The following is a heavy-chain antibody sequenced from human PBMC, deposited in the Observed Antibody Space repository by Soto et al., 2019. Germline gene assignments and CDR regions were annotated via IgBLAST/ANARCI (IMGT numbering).Heavy chain of an antibody. D-gene: IGHD2-2*01. V-gene: IGHV5-51*01. CDR1: GYSFTSYW. J-gene: IGHJ6*02. CDR2: IYPGDSDT. CDR3: AVVPGAREEYYYGMDV. Sequence: PGESLKISCKGSGYSFTSYWIGWVRQMPGKGLEWMGIIYPGDSDTRYSPSFQGQVTISADKSISTAYLQWSSLKASDTAMYYCAVVPGAREEYYYGMDVWGQGTTVTVSS.